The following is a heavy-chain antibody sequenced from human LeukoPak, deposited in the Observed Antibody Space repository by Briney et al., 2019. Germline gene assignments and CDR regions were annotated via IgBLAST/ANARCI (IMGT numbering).Heavy chain of an antibody. CDR3: ARDDYGDYRYYYYMDL. Sequence: SVKVSCKASGGTFSSCAISWVRQAPGQGLEWMGGIIPIFGTANYAQKFQGRVTITTDESTSTAYMELSSLRSEDTAVYYCARDDYGDYRYYYYMDLWGKGTTVTVSS. D-gene: IGHD4-17*01. CDR2: IIPIFGTA. CDR1: GGTFSSCA. V-gene: IGHV1-69*05. J-gene: IGHJ6*03.